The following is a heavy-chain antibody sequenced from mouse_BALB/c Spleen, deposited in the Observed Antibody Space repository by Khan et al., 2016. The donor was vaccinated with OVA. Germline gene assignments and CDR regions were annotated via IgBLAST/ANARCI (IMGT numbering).Heavy chain of an antibody. J-gene: IGHJ3*01. CDR2: ISSGGNYT. CDR1: GFTFRTYG. CDR3: AGGDYDEGFAY. V-gene: IGHV5-6*01. D-gene: IGHD2-4*01. Sequence: EVELVESGGDLVKPGGSLKLSCVASGFTFRTYGMSWVRQTPDKRLEWVVTISSGGNYTYYPHSVKGRFTISGDNVKNTPYLEMNSLKSEDTAIYYCAGGDYDEGFAYWGQGTLVTVSA.